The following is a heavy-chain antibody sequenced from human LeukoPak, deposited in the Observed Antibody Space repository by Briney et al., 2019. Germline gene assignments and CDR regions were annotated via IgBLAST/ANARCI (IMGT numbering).Heavy chain of an antibody. V-gene: IGHV1-69*01. CDR1: GGTFSSYA. CDR3: ARAGGSGIVHYFDY. J-gene: IGHJ4*02. D-gene: IGHD3-10*01. CDR2: IIPIFGTA. Sequence: ASVKVSCKASGGTFSSYAISWVRQAPGQGLEWMGGIIPIFGTANYAQKFQGRVTITADESTSTAYMELSSLRSENTAVYYCARAGGSGIVHYFDYWGQGTLVTVSS.